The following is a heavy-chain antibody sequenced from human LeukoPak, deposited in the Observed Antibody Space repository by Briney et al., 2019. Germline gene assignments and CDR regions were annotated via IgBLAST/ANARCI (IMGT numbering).Heavy chain of an antibody. CDR1: GSSFTSYW. J-gene: IGHJ5*02. CDR3: ARRGTADNWFDP. CDR2: IYPGDSDT. V-gene: IGHV5-51*01. Sequence: GESLKISCRGSGSSFTSYWIGWVRQMPGKGLEWMGIIYPGDSDTRYSPSFQGQVTISADKSINTAYLQWNSLKASDTAIYYCARRGTADNWFDPWGQGTLATVSS. D-gene: IGHD1-1*01.